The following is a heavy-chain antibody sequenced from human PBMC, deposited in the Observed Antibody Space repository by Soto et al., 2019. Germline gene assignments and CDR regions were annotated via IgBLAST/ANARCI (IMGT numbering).Heavy chain of an antibody. D-gene: IGHD3-9*01. CDR2: IDPSDSST. V-gene: IGHV5-10-1*01. J-gene: IGHJ4*02. CDR1: GYTFTTYW. CDR3: ARLELTGLDN. Sequence: GESLKISCKGSGYTFTTYWIRWVRQMPGKGLEWMGRIDPSDSSTSYNPSFQGHVTISADKSISTAFLQWSSLRASDTAIYFCARLELTGLDNWGQGTPVTVSS.